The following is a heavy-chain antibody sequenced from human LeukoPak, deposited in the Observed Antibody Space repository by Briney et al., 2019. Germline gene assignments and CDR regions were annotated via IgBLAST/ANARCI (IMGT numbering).Heavy chain of an antibody. CDR1: GGSISSSSAY. J-gene: IGHJ4*02. CDR2: IYYSKNT. V-gene: IGHV4-39*01. CDR3: VSPRGFSYGYFDY. D-gene: IGHD5-18*01. Sequence: SETLSLTCTVSGGSISSSSAYWGWIRQPPGKGLEWIGSIYYSKNTYYNPSLKSRVTIPADTSKNQFSLTLGSVSATDTAVYYCVSPRGFSYGYFDYWGQGTLVTVSP.